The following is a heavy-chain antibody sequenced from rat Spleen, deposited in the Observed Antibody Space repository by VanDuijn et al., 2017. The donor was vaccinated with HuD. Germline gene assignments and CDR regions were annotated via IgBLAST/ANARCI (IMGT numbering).Heavy chain of an antibody. J-gene: IGHJ3*01. D-gene: IGHD1-2*01. CDR2: INPGGFNT. CDR3: ARGAIYYYSSYRDWFAY. V-gene: IGHV5S13*01. Sequence: EVQLVESGGGLVQPGRSLKLSCAASGFTFSSNWLNWIRQAPTKGLEWVASINPGGFNTYYRDSVKGRFTVSRDNAKNTLFLQMDSLRSEDTATYYCARGAIYYYSSYRDWFAYWGQGTLVTVSS. CDR1: GFTFSSNW.